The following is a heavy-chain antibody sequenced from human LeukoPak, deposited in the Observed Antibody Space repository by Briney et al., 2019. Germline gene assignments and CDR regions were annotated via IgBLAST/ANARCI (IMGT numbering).Heavy chain of an antibody. CDR1: GFTFSSYG. D-gene: IGHD2-15*01. Sequence: GGTLRLSCAASGFTFSSYGMSWVRQAPGKGLEWVSAISGSGGSTYYADSVKGRFTISRDNSKNTLYLQMNSLRAEDTAVYYCARGLDIVVVVAATDNWFDPWGQGTLVTVSS. V-gene: IGHV3-23*01. J-gene: IGHJ5*02. CDR3: ARGLDIVVVVAATDNWFDP. CDR2: ISGSGGST.